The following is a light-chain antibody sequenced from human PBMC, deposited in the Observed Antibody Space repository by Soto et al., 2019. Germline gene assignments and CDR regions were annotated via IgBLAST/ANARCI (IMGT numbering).Light chain of an antibody. CDR1: SSNIGAGYD. J-gene: IGLJ3*02. V-gene: IGLV1-40*01. CDR2: RNT. Sequence: QSVLTQPPSVSGAPGQRVTISCTGSSSNIGAGYDVEWYQQFPGTAPKLLIYRNTNRPSGVPDRFSGSKSGTSASLAITGLQAEDEADYYCQSYDSSLAWVFGGGTKVTVL. CDR3: QSYDSSLAWV.